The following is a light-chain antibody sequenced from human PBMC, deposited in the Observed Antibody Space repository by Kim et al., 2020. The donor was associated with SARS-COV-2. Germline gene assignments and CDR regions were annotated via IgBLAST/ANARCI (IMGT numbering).Light chain of an antibody. V-gene: IGKV1-33*01. Sequence: DIQMTQSPSSLSASVGDRVTISCQASQDISNYLNWYQQKLGKAPELLIHDASSLETGVPSRFSGSGSGTDFTFTISSLQPEDTATYYCQQYDNLPTFGQGTKVDIK. J-gene: IGKJ1*01. CDR3: QQYDNLPT. CDR1: QDISNY. CDR2: DAS.